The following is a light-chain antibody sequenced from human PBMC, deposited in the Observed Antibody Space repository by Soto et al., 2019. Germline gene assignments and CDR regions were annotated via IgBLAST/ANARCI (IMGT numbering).Light chain of an antibody. CDR1: QSVSSY. J-gene: IGKJ2*01. CDR2: DAS. CDR3: QQRSNWPPYT. Sequence: EIVLTQSPATLSLSPGERATLSCRASQSVSSYLAWYQQKHGQAPRLLIYDASNRATGIPARFSGSGSGTDFTLTISSLEPEDFAVYYCQQRSNWPPYTFGHGNELEIK. V-gene: IGKV3-11*01.